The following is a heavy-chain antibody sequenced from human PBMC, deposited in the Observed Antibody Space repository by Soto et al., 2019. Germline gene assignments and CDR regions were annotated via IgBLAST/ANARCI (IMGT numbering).Heavy chain of an antibody. Sequence: ASVKVSCKASGYTFTSYDINWVRQATGQGLEWMGWMNPNSGNTGYAQKFQGRVTMTRNTSISTAYMELSSLRVEDTAVYYCAKKVPGSNPLDSWGQGALVTVSS. CDR3: AKKVPGSNPLDS. CDR1: GYTFTSYD. V-gene: IGHV1-8*01. CDR2: MNPNSGNT. J-gene: IGHJ4*02. D-gene: IGHD1-1*01.